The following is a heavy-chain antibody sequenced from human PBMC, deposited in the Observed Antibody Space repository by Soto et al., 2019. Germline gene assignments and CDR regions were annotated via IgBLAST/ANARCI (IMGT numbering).Heavy chain of an antibody. J-gene: IGHJ6*02. CDR1: GGTFSSYA. D-gene: IGHD3-10*01. Sequence: QVQLVQSGAEVKKPGSSVKVSCKASGGTFSSYAISWVRQAPEQGLEWMGGIIPIFGTANYAQKFQGRVTITADESTSTAYMELSSLRSEDTAVYYCARARAYYYGSGSYYYYYGMDVWGQGTTVTVSS. CDR2: IIPIFGTA. V-gene: IGHV1-69*01. CDR3: ARARAYYYGSGSYYYYYGMDV.